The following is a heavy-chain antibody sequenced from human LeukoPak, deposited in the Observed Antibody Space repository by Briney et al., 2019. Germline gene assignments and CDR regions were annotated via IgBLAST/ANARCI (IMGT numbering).Heavy chain of an antibody. CDR1: EFIFSGYW. D-gene: IGHD1-26*01. CDR2: IKQDGSEK. CDR3: ARDGFVGAADY. V-gene: IGHV3-7*01. Sequence: GGSLRRSCAASEFIFSGYWMNWVRQAPGKGLEWVANIKQDGSEKQYVDSVRGRFTISRDNAKNSLYLQMNSLGVEDTAVYYCARDGFVGAADYWGQGTLVTVSS. J-gene: IGHJ4*02.